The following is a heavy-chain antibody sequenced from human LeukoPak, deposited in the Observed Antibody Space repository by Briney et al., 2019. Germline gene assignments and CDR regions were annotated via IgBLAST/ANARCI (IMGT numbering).Heavy chain of an antibody. Sequence: PSETLSLTCAVSNYPTTSDYYWVWIRQPPGQELEWIGQIFHSGIAHYNPSLKSRVTMSVDTSRSQFSVNLNSVTAADTAVYYCGRAGFGTAYNRFYYYMDVWGKGTTVTVSS. D-gene: IGHD3-16*01. CDR1: NYPTTSDYY. J-gene: IGHJ6*03. CDR2: IFHSGIA. CDR3: GRAGFGTAYNRFYYYMDV. V-gene: IGHV4-38-2*01.